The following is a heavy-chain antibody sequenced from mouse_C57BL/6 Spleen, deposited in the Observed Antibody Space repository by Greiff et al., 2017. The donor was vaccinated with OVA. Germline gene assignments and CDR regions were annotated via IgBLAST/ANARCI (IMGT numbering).Heavy chain of an antibody. Sequence: QVQLQQPGAELVMPGASVKLSCKASGYTFTSYWMHWVKQRPGQGLEWIGEIDPSDSYTNYNQKFKGKSTLTVDKSSSTAYMQLSSLTSEDSAVYYCARAPYGSSYDYAMDYWGKGTSVTVSS. CDR2: IDPSDSYT. CDR3: ARAPYGSSYDYAMDY. D-gene: IGHD1-1*01. V-gene: IGHV1-69*01. J-gene: IGHJ4*01. CDR1: GYTFTSYW.